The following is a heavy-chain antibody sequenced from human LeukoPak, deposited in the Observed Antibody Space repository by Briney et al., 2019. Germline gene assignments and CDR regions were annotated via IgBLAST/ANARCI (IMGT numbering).Heavy chain of an antibody. CDR1: GYTFTSYA. CDR2: IIPIFGTA. Sequence: SVKVSCKASGYTFTSYAISWVRQAPGQGLEWMGGIIPIFGTANYTQKFQGRVTITTDESTSTAYMELSSLRSEDTAVYYCARAPLSGTTDWFDPWGQGTLVTVSS. CDR3: ARAPLSGTTDWFDP. V-gene: IGHV1-69*05. D-gene: IGHD1-7*01. J-gene: IGHJ5*02.